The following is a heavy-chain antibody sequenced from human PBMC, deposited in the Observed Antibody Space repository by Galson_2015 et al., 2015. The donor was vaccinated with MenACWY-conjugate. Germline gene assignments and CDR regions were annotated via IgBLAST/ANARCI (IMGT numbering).Heavy chain of an antibody. J-gene: IGHJ4*02. CDR2: SYPGDSDT. CDR1: GYNFDTQG. CDR3: ARRDNNYYFFDF. V-gene: IGHV5-51*03. D-gene: IGHD1-1*01. Sequence: QSGAEVKKPGESLMMSCKGSGYNFDTQGIAWVRQMPGKGLEWMGISYPGDSDTRYNASFQGHVSISAAKSISTAYLQWISLQASDAGIYFCARRDNNYYFFDFWGQGTLVAVSS.